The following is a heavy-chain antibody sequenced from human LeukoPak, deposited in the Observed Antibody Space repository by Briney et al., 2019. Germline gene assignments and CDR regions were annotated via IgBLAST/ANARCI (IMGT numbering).Heavy chain of an antibody. CDR2: IYYSGNT. Sequence: SETLSLTCTVSGVSLTNYYWNWIRQPPGKGLEWIGYIYYSGNTNYNPSLNSRVTISVDTSKNQFSLKLSSVTAADTAVYYCARGRAYYDSTGYGYWGQGTLVTVSS. V-gene: IGHV4-59*01. J-gene: IGHJ4*02. D-gene: IGHD3-22*01. CDR1: GVSLTNYY. CDR3: ARGRAYYDSTGYGY.